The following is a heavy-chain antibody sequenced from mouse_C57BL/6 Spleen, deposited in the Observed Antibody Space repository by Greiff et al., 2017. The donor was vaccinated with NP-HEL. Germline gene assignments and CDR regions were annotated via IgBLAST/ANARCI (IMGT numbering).Heavy chain of an antibody. D-gene: IGHD2-4*01. J-gene: IGHJ3*01. CDR2: INPGSGGT. V-gene: IGHV1-54*01. Sequence: QVQLQQSGAELVRPGTSVKVSCKASGYAFTNYLIEWVKQRPGQGLEWIGVINPGSGGTNYNEKFKGKATLTADKSSSTAYMQLSSLTSEDTAVDFCASGGYDYDVAWFAYWGQGTLVTVSA. CDR1: GYAFTNYL. CDR3: ASGGYDYDVAWFAY.